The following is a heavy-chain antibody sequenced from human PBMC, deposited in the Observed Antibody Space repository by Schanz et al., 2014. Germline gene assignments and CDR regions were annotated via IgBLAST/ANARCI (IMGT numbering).Heavy chain of an antibody. CDR2: IYYSGST. CDR3: ARQGDVYRLDY. J-gene: IGHJ4*02. D-gene: IGHD1-26*01. V-gene: IGHV4-59*01. Sequence: QVQLQESGPGLVKPSETLSLTCTVSNVSISSYYWSWIRQPPGKGLEWIGYIYYSGSTNYNPSLRSRVTILVDTSKNQFSLKLYSVTAADTAVYFCARQGDVYRLDYWGQGTLVTVTS. CDR1: NVSISSYY.